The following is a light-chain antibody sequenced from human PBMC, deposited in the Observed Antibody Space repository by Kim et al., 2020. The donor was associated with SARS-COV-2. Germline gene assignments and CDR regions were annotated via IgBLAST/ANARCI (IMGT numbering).Light chain of an antibody. CDR1: KLGDKY. CDR3: QAWDSSTAYV. J-gene: IGLJ1*01. Sequence: SYELTQPPSVSVSPGQTASITCSGDKLGDKYACWYQQKPGQPPVLVIYQDSKRPSGIPERFSGSNSGTTATLTISGTQAMDEADYYCQAWDSSTAYVFGT. V-gene: IGLV3-1*01. CDR2: QDS.